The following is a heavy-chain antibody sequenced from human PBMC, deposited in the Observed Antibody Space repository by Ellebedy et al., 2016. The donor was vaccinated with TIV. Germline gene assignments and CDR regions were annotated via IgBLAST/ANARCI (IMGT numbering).Heavy chain of an antibody. CDR3: ARDSPRGIAGQFDY. J-gene: IGHJ4*02. CDR1: GFTFSSYN. Sequence: GGSLRLSCAASGFTFSSYNMNWVRQAPGKGLEWISFISSSRTTIYYADSVKGRFTISRDKSKNTLYLQMNSLRAEDTAVYFCARDSPRGIAGQFDYWGQGTLVTVSS. D-gene: IGHD6-13*01. V-gene: IGHV3-48*01. CDR2: ISSSRTTI.